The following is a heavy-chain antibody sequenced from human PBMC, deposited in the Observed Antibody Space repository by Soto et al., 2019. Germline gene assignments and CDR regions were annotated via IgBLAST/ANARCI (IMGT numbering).Heavy chain of an antibody. CDR3: ARSQGSSTSLEIYYYYYYGMDV. D-gene: IGHD2-2*01. V-gene: IGHV1-69*01. J-gene: IGHJ6*02. CDR2: IIPISDTT. Sequence: QVQLVQSGAEVKKPGSSVKVSCKASGGTFINYAISWVRQAPVQGLEWMGGIIPISDTTNYAQKFQGRVTITADESTSTAYMELSSLRSEDTAVYYCARSQGSSTSLEIYYYYYYGMDVWGQGTTVTVSS. CDR1: GGTFINYA.